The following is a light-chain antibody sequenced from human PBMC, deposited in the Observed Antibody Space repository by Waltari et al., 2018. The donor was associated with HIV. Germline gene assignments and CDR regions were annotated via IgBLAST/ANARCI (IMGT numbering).Light chain of an antibody. CDR1: QSVSSSY. Sequence: EIVLTQSPATLSLYPGERATLSCRASQSVSSSYLAWYQQKPGQAPGLLIYGASSRATGIPDRFSGSGSGTDFTLTISRLEPEDFAVYYCQQYGSSPRTFGQGTKVEIK. V-gene: IGKV3-20*01. CDR2: GAS. J-gene: IGKJ1*01. CDR3: QQYGSSPRT.